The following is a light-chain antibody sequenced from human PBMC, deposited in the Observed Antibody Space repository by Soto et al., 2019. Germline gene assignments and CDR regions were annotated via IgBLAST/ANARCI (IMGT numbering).Light chain of an antibody. V-gene: IGKV3-11*01. J-gene: IGKJ4*01. CDR1: QSVSSF. CDR3: QHRSSWPLP. CDR2: DAS. Sequence: EIVLTQSPATLSLSPGERATLSCRASQSVSSFLAWYQQRPGQAPRLLIYDASNRATGIPARFSGSGSGTDFTLTISSLEPEDFAVYFCQHRSSWPLPFGGGTKV.